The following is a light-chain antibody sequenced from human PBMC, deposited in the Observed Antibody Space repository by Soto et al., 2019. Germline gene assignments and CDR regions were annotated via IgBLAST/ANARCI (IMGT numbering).Light chain of an antibody. CDR1: QSVNSNY. CDR2: GVS. J-gene: IGKJ4*01. V-gene: IGKV3-20*01. Sequence: EIVLTQSPGTLSLSPGERATLSCRASQSVNSNYLAWQQQRPGEAPRLLIYGVSSRATGIPDRFSGSGSGTDFTLTISRLEPEDFAVYYCQQYNNWPLTFGGGTKVDIK. CDR3: QQYNNWPLT.